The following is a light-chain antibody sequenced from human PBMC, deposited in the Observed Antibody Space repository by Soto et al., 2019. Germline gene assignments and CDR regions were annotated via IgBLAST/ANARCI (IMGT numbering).Light chain of an antibody. CDR3: QQYDSIPPWT. CDR1: QTVGRSY. Sequence: EIVLTQSPGIMYLSPGERATLSCRASQTVGRSYLAWYQQKPGQAPRLLIFGTSTGATGIPDRFSGGGSGTDFTLSISRLDPEDYAVYFCQQYDSIPPWTFGQGTRVEVK. CDR2: GTS. V-gene: IGKV3-20*01. J-gene: IGKJ1*01.